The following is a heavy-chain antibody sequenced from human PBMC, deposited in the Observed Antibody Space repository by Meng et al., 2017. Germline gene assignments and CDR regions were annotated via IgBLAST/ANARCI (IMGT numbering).Heavy chain of an antibody. J-gene: IGHJ4*02. CDR3: ARVRGSYYTGNFDY. Sequence: QVELGGPGVRVVKPGRCLRLPCAASGLTFSSYAMHWVRQAPGKGLEWVAVISYDGSNKYYADSVKGRFTISRDNSKNTLYLQMNSLRAEDTAVYYCARVRGSYYTGNFDYWGQGTLVTVSS. CDR1: GLTFSSYA. V-gene: IGHV3-30*04. D-gene: IGHD1-26*01. CDR2: ISYDGSNK.